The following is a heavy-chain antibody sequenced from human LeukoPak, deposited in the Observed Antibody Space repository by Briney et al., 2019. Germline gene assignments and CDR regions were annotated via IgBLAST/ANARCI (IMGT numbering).Heavy chain of an antibody. CDR2: IYPSDSVT. CDR1: GYTFTNFW. Sequence: GESLKISCKASGYTFTNFWIGWVRQMPGKGLEWMGIIYPSDSVTRYSPSFQGQVTISADKSISTAYLQWSSLKASDSVIYYCVRAAERTLDYWGQGTLVTVSS. D-gene: IGHD5-24*01. CDR3: VRAAERTLDY. J-gene: IGHJ4*02. V-gene: IGHV5-51*01.